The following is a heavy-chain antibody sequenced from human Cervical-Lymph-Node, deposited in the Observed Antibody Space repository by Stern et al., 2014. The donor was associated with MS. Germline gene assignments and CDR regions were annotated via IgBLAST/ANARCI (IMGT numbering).Heavy chain of an antibody. CDR3: ARDSEILFAMDV. D-gene: IGHD1-14*01. J-gene: IGHJ6*02. CDR1: GGTFSNNA. CDR2: IIPMFGSV. Sequence: QVQLGQSGAEVRKPGSSVMVSCKASGGTFSNNAFSWVRQAPGHGLEWMVGIIPMFGSVLYAQNFQGRVTITADESTSTSYLELTSLSSDDTATYYCARDSEILFAMDVWGQGTTVTVSS. V-gene: IGHV1-69*01.